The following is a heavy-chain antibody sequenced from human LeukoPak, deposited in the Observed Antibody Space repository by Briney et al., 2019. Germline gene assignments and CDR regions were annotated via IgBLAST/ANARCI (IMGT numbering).Heavy chain of an antibody. J-gene: IGHJ4*02. Sequence: SETLSLTCAVYGGSFSDYYWSWIRQPPGKGLEWIGEINRSGSTNYNPSLKSRVTISVDTSKNQFSLKLSSVTAADTAVYYCARGGRYYDILTGYYRSGASTHYFDYWGQGTLVTVSS. D-gene: IGHD3-9*01. V-gene: IGHV4-34*01. CDR2: INRSGST. CDR1: GGSFSDYY. CDR3: ARGGRYYDILTGYYRSGASTHYFDY.